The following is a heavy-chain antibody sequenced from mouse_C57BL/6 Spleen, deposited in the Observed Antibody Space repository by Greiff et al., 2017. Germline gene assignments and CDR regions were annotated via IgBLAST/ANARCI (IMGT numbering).Heavy chain of an antibody. J-gene: IGHJ4*01. CDR2: INPSTGGT. CDR3: ARLGDYDAMDY. V-gene: IGHV1-42*01. Sequence: VQMQQSGPELVKPGASVKISCKASGYSFTGYYMNWVKQSPEKSLEWIGEINPSTGGTTYNQKFKAKATLTVDKSSSTAYMQLKSLTSEDSAVYYCARLGDYDAMDYWGQGTSVTVSS. CDR1: GYSFTGYY.